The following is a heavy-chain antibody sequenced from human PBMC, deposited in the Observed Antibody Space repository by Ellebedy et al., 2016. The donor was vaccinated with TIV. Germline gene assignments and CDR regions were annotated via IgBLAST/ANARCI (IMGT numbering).Heavy chain of an antibody. V-gene: IGHV4-59*08. J-gene: IGHJ4*02. Sequence: MPGGSLRLSCTVSGGSISSNYWDWIRQPPGKGLEWIGYIYNRVITNYNPSLQSRVTMSVDTSKRQLSLKLRSVTAADTAVYYCARRYSGSSYHYFDYWGQGTLVIVSS. D-gene: IGHD1-26*01. CDR2: IYNRVIT. CDR1: GGSISSNY. CDR3: ARRYSGSSYHYFDY.